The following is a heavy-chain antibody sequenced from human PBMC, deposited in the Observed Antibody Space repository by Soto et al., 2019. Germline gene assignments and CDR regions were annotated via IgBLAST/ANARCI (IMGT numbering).Heavy chain of an antibody. CDR2: IYYSGST. CDR3: ARHLLSITMVRGALDY. CDR1: GGSISSSSYY. V-gene: IGHV4-39*01. Sequence: QLQLQESGPGLVKPSETLSLTCTVSGGSISSSSYYWGWIRQPPGKGLEWIGSIYYSGSTYYNPSLTSRVPISGDTSKNPFPLKLSSVTAADTAVYYCARHLLSITMVRGALDYWGQGTLVTVSS. J-gene: IGHJ4*02. D-gene: IGHD3-10*01.